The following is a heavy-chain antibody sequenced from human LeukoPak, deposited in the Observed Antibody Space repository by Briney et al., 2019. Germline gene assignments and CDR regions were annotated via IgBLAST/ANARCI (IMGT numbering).Heavy chain of an antibody. D-gene: IGHD1-7*01. V-gene: IGHV3-23*01. Sequence: PGGSLRLSCAASGFTFSSYAMSWVRQAPGKGLEWVSAISGSGGSTYYADSVKGRFTISGDNSKNTLYLQMNSLRAEDTAVYYCAKTRYNWNSGPFDPWGQGTLVTVSP. CDR3: AKTRYNWNSGPFDP. CDR1: GFTFSSYA. CDR2: ISGSGGST. J-gene: IGHJ5*02.